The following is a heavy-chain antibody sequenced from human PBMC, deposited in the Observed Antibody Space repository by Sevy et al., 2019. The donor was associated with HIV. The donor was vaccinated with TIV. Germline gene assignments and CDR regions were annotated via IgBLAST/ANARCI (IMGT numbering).Heavy chain of an antibody. CDR1: GFTFDMYW. V-gene: IGHV3-7*03. Sequence: GASLRLSCDASGFTFDMYWMQWVRQAPGKGLEWVANIRQDGNEIYYAASVRGRFTISRDNAKGSLYLQMNNLRVEDTATYYCARRYFDLWGQGTLVTVSS. CDR3: ARRYFDL. CDR2: IRQDGNEI. J-gene: IGHJ4*02.